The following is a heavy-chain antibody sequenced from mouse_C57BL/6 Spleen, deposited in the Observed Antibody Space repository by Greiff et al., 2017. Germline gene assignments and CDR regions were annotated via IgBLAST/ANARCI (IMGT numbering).Heavy chain of an antibody. V-gene: IGHV14-4*01. D-gene: IGHD1-1*01. CDR3: TRGYYYGSSYDYFDY. Sequence: VQLKQSGAELVRPGASVKLSCTASGFNIKDDYMHWVKQRPEQGLEWIGWIDPENGDTEYASKFPGKATITADTSSNTAYLQLSSLTSEDTAVYYCTRGYYYGSSYDYFDYWGQGTTLTVSS. CDR2: IDPENGDT. J-gene: IGHJ2*01. CDR1: GFNIKDDY.